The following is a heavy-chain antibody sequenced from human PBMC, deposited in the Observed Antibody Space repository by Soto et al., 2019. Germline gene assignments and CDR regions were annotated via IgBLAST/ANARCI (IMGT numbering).Heavy chain of an antibody. D-gene: IGHD3-22*01. CDR2: ISAYNGNT. CDR3: ARSSYYYDSSGYLSYLDY. J-gene: IGHJ4*02. CDR1: GYTFTSYG. V-gene: IGHV1-18*01. Sequence: SSVKVSCKASGYTFTSYGISWVRLAPGQGLEWMGWISAYNGNTNYAQKLQGRVTMTTDTSTSTAYMELRSLRSDDTAVYYCARSSYYYDSSGYLSYLDYWGQGSLVTVS.